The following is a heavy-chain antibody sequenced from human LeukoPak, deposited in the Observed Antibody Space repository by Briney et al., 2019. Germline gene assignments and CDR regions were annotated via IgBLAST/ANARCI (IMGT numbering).Heavy chain of an antibody. CDR1: GYTFTVYY. D-gene: IGHD2-2*01. J-gene: IGHJ4*02. CDR2: ISAYNGNT. Sequence: ASVTVSFKASGYTFTVYYMHWVRQAPGQGLEWMGWISAYNGNTNYAQNLQDRVTMTTDTSTSTAYMELRSLRSDDTAVYYCTRDRSTGDYWGQGTLVTVSS. CDR3: TRDRSTGDY. V-gene: IGHV1-18*04.